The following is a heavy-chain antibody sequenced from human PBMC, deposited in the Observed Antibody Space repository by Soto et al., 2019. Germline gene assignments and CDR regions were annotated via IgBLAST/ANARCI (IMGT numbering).Heavy chain of an antibody. CDR3: ARGGDILTGYYTLDY. CDR1: GFTFSSYS. J-gene: IGHJ4*02. Sequence: GGSLRLSCAASGFTFSSYSMNWVRQAPGKGLEWVSYISSSSSYTNYADSVKGRFTISRDDTKNSLYLQMNSLRAEDTAVYYCARGGDILTGYYTLDYWGQGTLVTVSS. D-gene: IGHD3-9*01. V-gene: IGHV3-21*05. CDR2: ISSSSSYT.